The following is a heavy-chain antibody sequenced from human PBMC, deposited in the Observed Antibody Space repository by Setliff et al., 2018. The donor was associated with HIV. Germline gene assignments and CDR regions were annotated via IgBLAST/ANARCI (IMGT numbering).Heavy chain of an antibody. CDR1: GYTFTDYY. J-gene: IGHJ2*01. D-gene: IGHD3-22*01. Sequence: ASVKVSCKASGYTFTDYYIHWVRQAPGQGLEWMGRINPNSGGTIYAQKFQGRVTMTRDTSISTAYMELSRLRSDDTAVYYCASALGYDSSGYEGSYWYFDLWGRGTLVTVSS. CDR2: INPNSGGT. V-gene: IGHV1-2*06. CDR3: ASALGYDSSGYEGSYWYFDL.